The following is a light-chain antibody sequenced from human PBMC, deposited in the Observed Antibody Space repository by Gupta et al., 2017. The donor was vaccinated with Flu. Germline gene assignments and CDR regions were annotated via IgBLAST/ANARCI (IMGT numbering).Light chain of an antibody. CDR2: SNN. Sequence: QSVLTQPPSASGTPGQRVTISCSGSSSNIGSNTVNWYQQLPGTAPKLLIYSNNQRPSGVPDRFSGSKSGTSASLDIRGLQSEDEADYYCAAWDDSLNGLVFGGGTKLTVL. J-gene: IGLJ3*02. CDR3: AAWDDSLNGLV. V-gene: IGLV1-44*01. CDR1: SSNIGSNT.